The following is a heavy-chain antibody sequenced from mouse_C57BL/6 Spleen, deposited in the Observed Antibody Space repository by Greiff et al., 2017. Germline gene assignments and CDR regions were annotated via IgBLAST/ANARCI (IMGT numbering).Heavy chain of an antibody. D-gene: IGHD3-3*01. CDR1: GYTFTSYW. V-gene: IGHV1-64*01. CDR2: IHPNSGST. Sequence: VQLQPPGAELVKPGASVKLSCKASGYTFTSYWMHWVKQRPGQGLEWIGMIHPNSGSTNYNEKFKSKATLTVDKSSSTAYMQLSSLTSEDSAVYYCARRDQYYFDYWGQGTTLTVSS. CDR3: ARRDQYYFDY. J-gene: IGHJ2*01.